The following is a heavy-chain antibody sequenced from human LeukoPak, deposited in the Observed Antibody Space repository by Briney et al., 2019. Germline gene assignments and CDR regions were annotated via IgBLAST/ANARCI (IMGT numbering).Heavy chain of an antibody. D-gene: IGHD6-13*01. CDR3: ARQRQQLAVYNWFDP. CDR1: GVSLTGYF. J-gene: IGHJ5*02. V-gene: IGHV4-59*08. CDR2: THSSGNT. Sequence: PSETLSLTCTVSGVSLTGYFWSWIRQPPEKGLEWIGYTHSSGNTNYNPSLKSRVTISVDTSKNQFSLKLSSVTAADTAVYYCARQRQQLAVYNWFDPWGQGTLVTVSS.